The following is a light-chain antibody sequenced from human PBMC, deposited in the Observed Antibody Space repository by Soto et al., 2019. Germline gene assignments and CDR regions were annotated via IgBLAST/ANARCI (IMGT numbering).Light chain of an antibody. Sequence: DIQMTQSPSTLSASVGARVTITCRASQSISNWLAWYQQKPGKAPKGLISKASTLESGAPSRFSGSGSGTEFTLTISSLQPDEFATYYCQQYYSYPWTVGQGTKVDI. V-gene: IGKV1-5*03. CDR1: QSISNW. CDR2: KAS. J-gene: IGKJ2*02. CDR3: QQYYSYPWT.